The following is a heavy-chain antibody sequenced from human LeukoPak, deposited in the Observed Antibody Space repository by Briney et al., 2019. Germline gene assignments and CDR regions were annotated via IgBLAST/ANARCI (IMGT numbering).Heavy chain of an antibody. D-gene: IGHD6-19*01. J-gene: IGHJ4*02. V-gene: IGHV3-23*01. CDR3: AKAGSSGWYGDY. Sequence: AGGSLRLSCAASGFTFSSYAMSWVRQAPGKGLEWVSAISGSGGSTYYADSVKGRFTISRDNSKNTLYLQMNSLRAEDTAVYYCAKAGSSGWYGDYSGQGTLVTVSS. CDR2: ISGSGGST. CDR1: GFTFSSYA.